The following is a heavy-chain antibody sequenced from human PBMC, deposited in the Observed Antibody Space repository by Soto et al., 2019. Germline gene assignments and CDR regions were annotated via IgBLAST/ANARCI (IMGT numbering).Heavy chain of an antibody. V-gene: IGHV4-30-4*01. J-gene: IGHJ5*02. CDR3: ARESGPGSYDWFDP. CDR1: GGSIRSGDYY. Sequence: SETLSLTCTVSGGSIRSGDYYWSWIRQPPGKGLEWIGHIYYSGSTYYSPSFKSRVTISVDMSKNQFSLKLSSVTAADTAVYYCARESGPGSYDWFDPWGQGTLVTVSS. D-gene: IGHD3-10*01. CDR2: IYYSGST.